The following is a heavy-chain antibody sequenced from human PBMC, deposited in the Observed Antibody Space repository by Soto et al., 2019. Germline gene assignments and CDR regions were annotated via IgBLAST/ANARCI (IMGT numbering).Heavy chain of an antibody. V-gene: IGHV4-34*01. D-gene: IGHD3-3*01. Sequence: SETLSLTCAVYGGSFSGYYWSWIRQPPGKGLEWIGEINHSGSTNYNQTPKSRVTISVDTSKNQFPLKLSSVTAADTAVYYCARGRKIFGVVIIPPNWFDPWGQGTLVTVSS. CDR3: ARGRKIFGVVIIPPNWFDP. J-gene: IGHJ5*02. CDR1: GGSFSGYY. CDR2: INHSGST.